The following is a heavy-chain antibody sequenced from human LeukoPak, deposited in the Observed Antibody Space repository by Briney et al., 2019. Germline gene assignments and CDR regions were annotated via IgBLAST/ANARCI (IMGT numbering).Heavy chain of an antibody. J-gene: IGHJ6*02. D-gene: IGHD6-19*01. CDR3: AREWVAGYKFYYYYYGMDV. Sequence: GGSLRLSCAASGFTFSSYWMSWVRQAPGKGLEWVANIKQDGSEKYYVDSVKGRFTISGDNAKNSLYLQMSSLRAEDTAVYYCAREWVAGYKFYYYYYGMDVWGQGTTVTVSS. CDR1: GFTFSSYW. V-gene: IGHV3-7*01. CDR2: IKQDGSEK.